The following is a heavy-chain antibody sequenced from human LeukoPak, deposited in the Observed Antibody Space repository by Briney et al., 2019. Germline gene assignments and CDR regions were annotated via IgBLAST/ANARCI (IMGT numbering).Heavy chain of an antibody. D-gene: IGHD5-12*01. CDR3: ARSLVATYYMDV. J-gene: IGHJ6*03. Sequence: ASVKVSCKASGYTFTGYYMHWVRQAPGQGLEWMGWINPDSGGTNYAQKFQGRVTMTRDTSISTAYMEPSRLRSDDTAVYYCARSLVATYYMDVWGKGTTVTVSS. V-gene: IGHV1-2*02. CDR1: GYTFTGYY. CDR2: INPDSGGT.